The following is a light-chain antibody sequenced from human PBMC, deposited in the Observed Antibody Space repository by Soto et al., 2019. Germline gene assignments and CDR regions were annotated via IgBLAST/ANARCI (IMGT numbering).Light chain of an antibody. J-gene: IGLJ1*01. Sequence: QSVLTQPPSASGTPGQRVALSCSGSSSNIGSNTVNWYQQFPETAPKLLSYSNNQRPSGVPDRFSGSKSGTSASRAISGLQSEDEADYYCAAWDDSLNGFYVCGTGTKLTVL. CDR3: AAWDDSLNGFYV. CDR2: SNN. CDR1: SSNIGSNT. V-gene: IGLV1-44*01.